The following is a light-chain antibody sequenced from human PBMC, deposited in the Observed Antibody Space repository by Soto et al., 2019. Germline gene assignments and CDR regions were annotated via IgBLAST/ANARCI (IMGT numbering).Light chain of an antibody. V-gene: IGKV4-1*01. Sequence: DVVMTQSPDSLVVSLAGSASINFRSVQSVLFNSNNKNYVAWYQQKPWKAPKFLIYAASTLENGVPPRFSGSGSGTDFTLTISSLQPDDYATDYCQQSSMTPWTFGQGTKVDIK. J-gene: IGKJ1*01. CDR1: QSVLFNSNNKNY. CDR3: QQSSMTPWT. CDR2: AAS.